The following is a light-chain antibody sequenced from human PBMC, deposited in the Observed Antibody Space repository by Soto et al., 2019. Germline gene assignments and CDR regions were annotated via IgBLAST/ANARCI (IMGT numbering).Light chain of an antibody. J-gene: IGLJ1*01. CDR3: GSYTSSSTPYV. CDR1: SSDVGGYNY. V-gene: IGLV2-14*01. CDR2: DVS. Sequence: SVLTQPASVSGSPGQSITISCTGTSSDVGGYNYVSWYQQHPGKAPKLMIYDVSNRPSGVSNRFSGSKSGNTASLTISGLQAEDEADYYCGSYTSSSTPYVFGTGTKVTVL.